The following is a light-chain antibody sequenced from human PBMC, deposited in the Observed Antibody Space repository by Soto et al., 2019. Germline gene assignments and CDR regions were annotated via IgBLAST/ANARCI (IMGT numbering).Light chain of an antibody. J-gene: IGLJ1*01. V-gene: IGLV2-14*03. CDR3: CSYTSSTISV. Sequence: QSALTQPASVSGSPGQSIAISCTGTSSDVGGYNYVSWYQQHPGKAPKLMIYDVTSRPSGVSDRFSGSKSGTTASLTISGLQAEDEADYYCCSYTSSTISVFGTGTKLTVL. CDR2: DVT. CDR1: SSDVGGYNY.